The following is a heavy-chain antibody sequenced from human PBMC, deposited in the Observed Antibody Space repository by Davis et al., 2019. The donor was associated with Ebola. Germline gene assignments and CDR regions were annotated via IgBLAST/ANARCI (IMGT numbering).Heavy chain of an antibody. J-gene: IGHJ5*02. V-gene: IGHV3-7*03. D-gene: IGHD5-18*01. CDR2: IKQDGSEK. CDR1: GFTFSSYW. Sequence: GESLKISCAASGFTFSSYWMSWVRQAPGKGLEWVANIKQDGSEKYYVDSVKGRFTISRDNAKNSLYLQMNSLRSEDTAVYYCARGRWIQLWFNWFDPWGQGTLVTVSS. CDR3: ARGRWIQLWFNWFDP.